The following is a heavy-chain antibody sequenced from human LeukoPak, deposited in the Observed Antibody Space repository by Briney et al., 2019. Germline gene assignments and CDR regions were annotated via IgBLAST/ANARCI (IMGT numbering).Heavy chain of an antibody. J-gene: IGHJ4*02. CDR3: ARGSTYYDSSGQVPFDY. CDR2: ISSSSSYI. Sequence: GGSLRLSCAASGFTFSSYSMNWVRQAPGKGLEWVSSISSSSSYIYYADSVKGRFTISRDNAKNTLYLQMNSLRAEDTAVYYCARGSTYYDSSGQVPFDYWGQGTLVTVSS. V-gene: IGHV3-21*01. CDR1: GFTFSSYS. D-gene: IGHD3-22*01.